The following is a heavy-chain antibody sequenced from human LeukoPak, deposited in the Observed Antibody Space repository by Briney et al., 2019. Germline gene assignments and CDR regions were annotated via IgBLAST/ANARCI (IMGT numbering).Heavy chain of an antibody. CDR3: VKDRTINGRSSPFDS. J-gene: IGHJ4*02. Sequence: GGSLRLSCAASGFSFTTYGMHWVRQAPLKGLEWLAAISYDGRNQNYADSVKGRFTIFRDNSQNTLYLQMSSLRAEDTALYYCVKDRTINGRSSPFDSWGQGTLVTVSS. CDR1: GFSFTTYG. CDR2: ISYDGRNQ. D-gene: IGHD1-26*01. V-gene: IGHV3-30*18.